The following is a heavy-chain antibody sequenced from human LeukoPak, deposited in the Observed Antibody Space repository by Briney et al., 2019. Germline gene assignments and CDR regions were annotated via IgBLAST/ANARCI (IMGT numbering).Heavy chain of an antibody. CDR2: ISSSSSYI. V-gene: IGHV3-21*01. CDR3: ARVLRDGYNPDYYYYYGMDV. Sequence: GGSLRLSCAASGFTFSSYSMNWVRQAPGKGLEWVSSISSSSSYIYYADSVKGRFTISRDNAKNSLYLQMNSLRAEDTAVYYCARVLRDGYNPDYYYYYGMDVWGQGTTVTVSS. J-gene: IGHJ6*02. CDR1: GFTFSSYS. D-gene: IGHD5-24*01.